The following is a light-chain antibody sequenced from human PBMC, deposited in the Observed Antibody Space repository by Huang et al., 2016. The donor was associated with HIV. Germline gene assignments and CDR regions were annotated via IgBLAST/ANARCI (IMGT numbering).Light chain of an antibody. CDR2: GAS. Sequence: EILLTQSPATLSVSLGGEVAVSCRASHIIGRNLAWYQQKPGQPPRLLLVGASTRATGVPARFGGSGSGTDFTLTISRPQSEDSAVYYCQQYNNWPLTFGGGTKVELK. V-gene: IGKV3-15*01. J-gene: IGKJ4*01. CDR3: QQYNNWPLT. CDR1: HIIGRN.